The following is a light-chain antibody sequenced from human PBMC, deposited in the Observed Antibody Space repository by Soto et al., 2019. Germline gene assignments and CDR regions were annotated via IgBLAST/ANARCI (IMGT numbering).Light chain of an antibody. CDR2: ATS. J-gene: IGKJ2*01. CDR3: QQYCGSLYT. CDR1: QSVSSPY. V-gene: IGKV3-20*01. Sequence: IVLTQSPGTLSLSPGEAATLSCRTSQSVSSPYLAWYQQRPGQAPRLLIYATSRRATGVPDRFSGSGSGTDFTLTISRLEPEDFALYYCQQYCGSLYTFGEGTKLEIK.